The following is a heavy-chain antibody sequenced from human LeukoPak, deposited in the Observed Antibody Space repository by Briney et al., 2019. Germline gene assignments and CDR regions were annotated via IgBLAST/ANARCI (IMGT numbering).Heavy chain of an antibody. J-gene: IGHJ4*02. CDR3: ARDNWGFDY. CDR1: GFTFSSYA. CDR2: ISYDGSNK. Sequence: GGSLRLSCAASGFTFSSYAMHWVRQAPGKGLEWVAVISYDGSNKYYADSVKGRFTISRDNSKNTLYLQMNSLGAEDTAVYYCARDNWGFDYWGQGTLVTVSS. D-gene: IGHD7-27*01. V-gene: IGHV3-30-3*01.